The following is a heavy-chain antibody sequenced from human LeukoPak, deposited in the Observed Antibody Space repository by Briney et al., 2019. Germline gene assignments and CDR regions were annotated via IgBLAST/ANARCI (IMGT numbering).Heavy chain of an antibody. CDR1: GYTFTGYF. V-gene: IGHV1-2*02. D-gene: IGHD1-26*01. CDR2: INPNSGGT. J-gene: IGHJ4*02. CDR3: ARDEVGIFDY. Sequence: ASVKDSCKAAGYTFTGYFIHWVRPAPGQGPEWMGWINPNSGGTNYAQKFQGRVTMTRDTSISTAYMKLSRLRSDDTAVYYCARDEVGIFDYWGRGKLVSVSS.